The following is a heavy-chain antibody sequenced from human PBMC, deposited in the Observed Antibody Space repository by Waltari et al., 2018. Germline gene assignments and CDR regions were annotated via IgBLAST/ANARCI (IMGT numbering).Heavy chain of an antibody. CDR3: AREMRGVRDLDY. CDR1: GFTFSSYG. Sequence: QVQLVESGGGVVQPGRSLRLSCAASGFTFSSYGMHRVRQAPGKGLEWVAVIWYDGSNKYYADSVKGRFTISRDNSKNTLYLQMNSLRAEDTAVYYCAREMRGVRDLDYWGQGTLVTVSS. CDR2: IWYDGSNK. V-gene: IGHV3-33*01. D-gene: IGHD2-21*01. J-gene: IGHJ4*02.